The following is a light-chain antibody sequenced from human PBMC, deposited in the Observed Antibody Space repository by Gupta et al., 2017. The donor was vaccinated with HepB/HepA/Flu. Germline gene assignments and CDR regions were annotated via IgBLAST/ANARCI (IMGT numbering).Light chain of an antibody. V-gene: IGLV3-1*01. CDR2: KDI. CDR1: KLEDKY. J-gene: IGLJ1*01. CDR3: QAWDGSAAV. Sequence: SYDLGQPPSVSVSPGQTVSISCSGDKLEDKYVSWYQQRPGQSPVLVIFKDIKRPSEIPERFSGSNSGNTATLTISGAQALDEADYFCQAWDGSAAVFGAGTKVTVL.